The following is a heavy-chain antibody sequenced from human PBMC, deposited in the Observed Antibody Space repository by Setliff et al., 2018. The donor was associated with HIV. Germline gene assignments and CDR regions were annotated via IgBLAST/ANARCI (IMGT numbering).Heavy chain of an antibody. D-gene: IGHD5-12*01. V-gene: IGHV3-7*05. CDR3: ARDHVSDGLVLDY. Sequence: GGSLRLSCAASGYTFSSYWMAWVRQCPGKGLEWVANINQDGSETYYVDSVKGRFTISRDNAKNSLFLQMNSLRAGDTAVYYCARDHVSDGLVLDYWGQGTLVTVSS. CDR1: GYTFSSYW. J-gene: IGHJ4*02. CDR2: INQDGSET.